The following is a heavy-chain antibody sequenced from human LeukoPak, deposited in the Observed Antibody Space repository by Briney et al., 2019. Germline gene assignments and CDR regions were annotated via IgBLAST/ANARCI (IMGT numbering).Heavy chain of an antibody. V-gene: IGHV3-23*01. J-gene: IGHJ4*02. Sequence: GGSLRLSCAASGFTFSSYAMSWVRQAPGKGLEWVSAISGSGGSTYYADSVKGRFTISRDNSKNTLYLQMNSLRAEDTAVYYCAKGNYHDSSGYYLYYFDYWGQGTLVTVSS. CDR3: AKGNYHDSSGYYLYYFDY. CDR2: ISGSGGST. D-gene: IGHD3-22*01. CDR1: GFTFSSYA.